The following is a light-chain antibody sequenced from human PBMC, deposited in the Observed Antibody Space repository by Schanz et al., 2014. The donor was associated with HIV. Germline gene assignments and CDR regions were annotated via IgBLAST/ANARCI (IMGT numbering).Light chain of an antibody. Sequence: EIVLTQSPGTLSLSPGERATLSCRASQSVSSNYLAWYQQKPGQAPRLLIYGASTRATGIPGRFSGSGSGTDFTLAIRRLEPEDFALYYCQQYGSSPITFGQGTRLEIK. CDR2: GAS. CDR1: QSVSSNY. CDR3: QQYGSSPIT. J-gene: IGKJ5*01. V-gene: IGKV3-20*01.